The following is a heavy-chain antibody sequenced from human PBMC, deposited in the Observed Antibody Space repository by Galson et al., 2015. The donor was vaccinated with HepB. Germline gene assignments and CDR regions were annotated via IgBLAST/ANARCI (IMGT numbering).Heavy chain of an antibody. CDR2: FSGTTGNT. J-gene: IGHJ4*02. CDR3: ASIGRGYYFDY. V-gene: IGHV3-23*01. D-gene: IGHD1-26*01. Sequence: SLRLSCAASGFTFSRTTMSWVRQAPGKGLEWVSTFSGTTGNTYYADSVKGRFTISRDNSKSTLYLQMNSLRAEDTAVYYCASIGRGYYFDYWGQGTLVTVSS. CDR1: GFTFSRTT.